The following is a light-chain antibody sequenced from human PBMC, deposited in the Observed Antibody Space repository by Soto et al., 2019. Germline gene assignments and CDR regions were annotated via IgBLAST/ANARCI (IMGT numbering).Light chain of an antibody. Sequence: EIVLTQSPATLSLSPGDRATLSCRASQSVSSYLAWYQQKPGQAPRLLIYDASNRATGIPARFSGSGSGTDFTLTITTLEPEDFAVYYCQKRSNWPSTFGGGNKVEIK. CDR2: DAS. V-gene: IGKV3-11*01. J-gene: IGKJ4*01. CDR3: QKRSNWPST. CDR1: QSVSSY.